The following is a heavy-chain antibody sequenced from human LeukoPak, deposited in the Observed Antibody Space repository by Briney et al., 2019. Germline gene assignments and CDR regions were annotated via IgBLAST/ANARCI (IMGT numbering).Heavy chain of an antibody. V-gene: IGHV1-2*02. CDR3: ASDDYGDYGAFDI. Sequence: EASVKVSFKASGYTFTGYYMHWVRQAPGQGLEWMGWINTNSGGTNYEQNFQRRVTMNRDTSISTAYMELSRLRSDDTSVYYCASDDYGDYGAFDIWGQGTMVTVSS. CDR2: INTNSGGT. D-gene: IGHD4-17*01. CDR1: GYTFTGYY. J-gene: IGHJ3*02.